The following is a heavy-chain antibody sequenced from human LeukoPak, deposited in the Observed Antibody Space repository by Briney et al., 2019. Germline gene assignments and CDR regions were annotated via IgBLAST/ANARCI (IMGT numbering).Heavy chain of an antibody. D-gene: IGHD3-10*01. J-gene: IGHJ5*02. CDR2: IIPILGIA. V-gene: IGHV1-69*04. CDR1: GGTFSSYA. CDR3: ARSITMVRGERWFDP. Sequence: ASVKVSCKASGGTFSSYAISWVRQAPGQGLEWMGRIIPILGIANYAQKFQGRVTITADKSTSTAYMELSSLRSEGTAVYYCARSITMVRGERWFDPWGQGTLVTVSS.